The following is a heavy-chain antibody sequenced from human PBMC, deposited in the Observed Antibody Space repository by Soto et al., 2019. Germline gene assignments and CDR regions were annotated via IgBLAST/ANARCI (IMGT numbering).Heavy chain of an antibody. D-gene: IGHD3-3*01. J-gene: IGHJ5*01. V-gene: IGHV3-21*01. CDR1: GFTFSSYN. Sequence: GGSLRLSCAGSGFTFSSYNMNWVRQAPGKGLEWVSSVSRSSSYIYYADSVRGRFTISRDNAKNSLYLQMSSLRAEDTAMYYCARDWWNFDFWSGCVWCVSWDLGALVAVSS. CDR2: VSRSSSYI. CDR3: ARDWWNFDFWSGCVWCVS.